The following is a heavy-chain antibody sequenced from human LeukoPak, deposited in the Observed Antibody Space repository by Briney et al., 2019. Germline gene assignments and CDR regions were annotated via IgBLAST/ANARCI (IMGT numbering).Heavy chain of an antibody. CDR2: LITMFATA. D-gene: IGHD5-24*01. CDR1: GGTFSNSA. J-gene: IGHJ4*02. CDR3: ARGGKGNADGYNQALDY. Sequence: ASVKVSCKASGGTFSNSAISWVRQAPGQGLEWMGRLITMFATANYAQKFQGRVTITADRSTSTVYMELSSLRSEDTAVYYCARGGKGNADGYNQALDYWGQGTLVTVSS. V-gene: IGHV1-69*06.